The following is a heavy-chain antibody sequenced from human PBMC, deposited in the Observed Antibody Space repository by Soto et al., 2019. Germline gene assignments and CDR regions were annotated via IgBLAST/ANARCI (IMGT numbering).Heavy chain of an antibody. CDR2: FDPEDGET. J-gene: IGHJ4*02. CDR3: ATGMYYDSSGSN. Sequence: ASVKVSCKVSGYTLTELSMHWVRQAPGKGLEWMGGFDPEDGETIYAQKFQGRVTMTEDTSTDTAYMELSSLRSEDTAVYYCATGMYYDSSGSNWGQGTLVTVSS. V-gene: IGHV1-24*01. CDR1: GYTLTELS. D-gene: IGHD3-22*01.